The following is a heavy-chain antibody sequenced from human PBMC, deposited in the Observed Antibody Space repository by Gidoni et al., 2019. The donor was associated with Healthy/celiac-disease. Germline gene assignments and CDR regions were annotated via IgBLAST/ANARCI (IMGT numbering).Heavy chain of an antibody. D-gene: IGHD1-26*01. CDR3: AQELVGATEYGMDV. Sequence: EVQLLESGGGLLQPGGSLRLSCAASGFTFSSYAMSWVRQAPGKGLEWVSAISGSGGSTYYADSVKGRFTISRDNSKNTLYLQMNSLRAEDTAVYYCAQELVGATEYGMDVWGQGTTVTVSS. CDR1: GFTFSSYA. CDR2: ISGSGGST. J-gene: IGHJ6*02. V-gene: IGHV3-23*01.